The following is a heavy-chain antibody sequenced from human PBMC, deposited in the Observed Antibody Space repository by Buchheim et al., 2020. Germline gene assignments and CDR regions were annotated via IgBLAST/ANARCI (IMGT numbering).Heavy chain of an antibody. J-gene: IGHJ5*02. CDR3: ARASGYYGSGSYYRLNLNWIDP. Sequence: QVQLQESGPGLVKPSQTLSLTCSVSGGSMSNGDYYWSWIRQPPRKGLEWIGYIYYSGSTDYNPSLKSRVTISVDTSKNQFSLKLSSVTAADTAVYYCARASGYYGSGSYYRLNLNWIDPWGQGTL. CDR2: IYYSGST. D-gene: IGHD3-10*01. V-gene: IGHV4-30-4*01. CDR1: GGSMSNGDYY.